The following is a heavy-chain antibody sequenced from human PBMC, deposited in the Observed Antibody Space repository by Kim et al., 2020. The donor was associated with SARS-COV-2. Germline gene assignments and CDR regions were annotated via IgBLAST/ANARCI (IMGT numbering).Heavy chain of an antibody. CDR3: AGHSSSWYAY. J-gene: IGHJ4*02. Sequence: SETLSLTCAVYGGSFSGYYWSWIRQPPGKGLEWIGEINHSGSTNYNPSLKSRVTISVDTSKNQFSLKLSSVTAADTAVYYCAGHSSSWYAYWGQGTLVTVSS. D-gene: IGHD6-13*01. V-gene: IGHV4-34*01. CDR2: INHSGST. CDR1: GGSFSGYY.